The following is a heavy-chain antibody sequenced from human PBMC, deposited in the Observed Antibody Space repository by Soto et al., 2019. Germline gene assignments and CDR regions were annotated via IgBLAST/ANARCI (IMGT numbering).Heavy chain of an antibody. V-gene: IGHV3-20*01. CDR3: AREALDYDFWSGPLSTFMDV. J-gene: IGHJ6*03. Sequence: GGSLRLSCAASGFTFDDYGMSWVRQAPGKGLEWVSGINWNGGSTGYADSVKGRFTISRDNAKNSLYLQMNSLRAEDTALYHCAREALDYDFWSGPLSTFMDVWGKGTTVTVSS. CDR1: GFTFDDYG. D-gene: IGHD3-3*01. CDR2: INWNGGST.